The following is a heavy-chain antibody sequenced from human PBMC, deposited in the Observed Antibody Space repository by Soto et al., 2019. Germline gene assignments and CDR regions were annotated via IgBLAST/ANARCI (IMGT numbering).Heavy chain of an antibody. CDR2: ISYDGSNK. D-gene: IGHD1-7*01. CDR1: GFTFSSYA. Sequence: GGSLRLSCAASGFTFSSYAMHWVRQAPGKGLEWVAVISYDGSNKYYADSVKGRFTISRDNSKNTLYLQMNSLRAEDTAVYYCARDGLSGTADYWGQGTLVTVS. V-gene: IGHV3-30-3*01. CDR3: ARDGLSGTADY. J-gene: IGHJ4*02.